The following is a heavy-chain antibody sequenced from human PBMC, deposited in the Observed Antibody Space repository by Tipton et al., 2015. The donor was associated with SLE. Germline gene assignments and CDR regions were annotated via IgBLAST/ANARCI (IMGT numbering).Heavy chain of an antibody. V-gene: IGHV3-23*01. J-gene: IGHJ4*02. CDR3: AREITLNHYFDY. CDR2: ISGSGGTT. Sequence: GSLRLSCAASGFTFSSYAMSWVRQAPGKGLEWVSAISGSGGTTYYADSVKGRFTISRDNAKNSLYLQMNNLGPEDTAVYYCAREITLNHYFDYWGQGTLVSVSS. CDR1: GFTFSSYA. D-gene: IGHD3-22*01.